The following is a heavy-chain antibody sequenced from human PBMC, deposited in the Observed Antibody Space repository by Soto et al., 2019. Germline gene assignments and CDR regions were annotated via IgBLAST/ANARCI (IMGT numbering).Heavy chain of an antibody. V-gene: IGHV3-33*01. J-gene: IGHJ4*02. CDR3: ARDRSGYDQTPDY. CDR1: GFTFRNHG. Sequence: GSLRLSCIASGFTFRNHGMHWVRQAPGKGLEWVAVTWYDGNNRYYADSVKGRFTISRDNSKNTLYLQMDSLRADDTAVYYCARDRSGYDQTPDYWGQGTLVTVSS. D-gene: IGHD5-12*01. CDR2: TWYDGNNR.